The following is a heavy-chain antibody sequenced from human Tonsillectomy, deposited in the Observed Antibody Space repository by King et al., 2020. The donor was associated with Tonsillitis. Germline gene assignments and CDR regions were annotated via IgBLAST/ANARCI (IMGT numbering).Heavy chain of an antibody. D-gene: IGHD3-22*01. CDR3: ARDMMSSSGLDY. Sequence: VQLVESGGGLVQPGGSLRLSCAASGSTFSSYWMSWVRQAPGKGLEWVANIKQDGSEKYYVDSVKGRFTISRDNAKNSLYLQMNSLRAEDTAVYYCARDMMSSSGLDYWGQGTLVTVSS. CDR1: GSTFSSYW. CDR2: IKQDGSEK. V-gene: IGHV3-7*01. J-gene: IGHJ4*02.